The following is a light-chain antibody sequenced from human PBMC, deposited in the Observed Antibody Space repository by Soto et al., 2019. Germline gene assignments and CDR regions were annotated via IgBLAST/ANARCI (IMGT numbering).Light chain of an antibody. CDR1: QSISSW. J-gene: IGKJ1*01. CDR2: DAS. CDR3: QQYNSYRT. V-gene: IGKV1-5*01. Sequence: DIQLTQSPSSLSASVVDRVTITSRASQSISSWLAWYQQKPGKAPKLLIYDASSLESGVPSRLSGSGSGTEFTLTIRSLQPDDFATYYCQQYNSYRTFGQGTKVDIK.